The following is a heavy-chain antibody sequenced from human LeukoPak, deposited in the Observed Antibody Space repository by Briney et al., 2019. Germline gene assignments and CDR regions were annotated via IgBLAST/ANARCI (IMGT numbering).Heavy chain of an antibody. Sequence: PLETLSLTCDVSGFSISLGYYWVWIRQPAGQGLEWIGSIHPSGTTFYNSSLNSRITMTIDAPKNQFSLRLSLVTAVDTAVYFCATERERRITDWGQGTLVTVSS. D-gene: IGHD1-1*01. CDR3: ATERERRITD. V-gene: IGHV4-38-2*02. CDR2: IHPSGTT. J-gene: IGHJ4*02. CDR1: GFSISLGYY.